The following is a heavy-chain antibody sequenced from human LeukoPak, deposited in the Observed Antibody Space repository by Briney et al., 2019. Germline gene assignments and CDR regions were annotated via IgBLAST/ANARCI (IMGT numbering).Heavy chain of an antibody. J-gene: IGHJ5*02. CDR3: ANGGTYSSGP. CDR1: GFTFSNSW. CDR2: IKPDGSAQ. V-gene: IGHV3-7*01. Sequence: GGSLRLSCAASGFTFSNSWMSWVRQAPGKGLEWVATIKPDGSAQYYVDSVKGRFTISRDNAKNSLFLQINSLRAEDTAAYYCANGGTYSSGPWGQGTLVTVSS. D-gene: IGHD3-22*01.